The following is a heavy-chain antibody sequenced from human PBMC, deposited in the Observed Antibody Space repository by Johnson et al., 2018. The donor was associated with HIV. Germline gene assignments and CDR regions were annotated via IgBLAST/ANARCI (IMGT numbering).Heavy chain of an antibody. V-gene: IGHV3-23*04. CDR3: AKVGSYYPSTGGNAFDI. CDR1: GFTFSNAW. D-gene: IGHD3-10*01. CDR2: ISGSGGST. Sequence: VQLVESGGGLVKPGGSLRLSCAASGFTFSNAWMSWVRQAPGKGLEWVSAISGSGGSTYYADSVKGRFTISRDNSKNTLYLQMNSLRAEDTAVYYCAKVGSYYPSTGGNAFDIWGQGTMVTVSS. J-gene: IGHJ3*02.